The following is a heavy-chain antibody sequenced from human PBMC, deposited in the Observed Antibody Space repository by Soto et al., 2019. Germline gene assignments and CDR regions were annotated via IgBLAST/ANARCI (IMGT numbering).Heavy chain of an antibody. CDR1: GYTFTSYD. CDR2: MNPNSGNT. V-gene: IGHV1-8*01. D-gene: IGHD4-17*01. Sequence: ASVKVSCKASGYTFTSYDINWVRQATGQGLEWMGWMNPNSGNTGYAQKFQGRVTMTRNTSISTAYMELSSLRSEDTAVYYCARGSGDYVKHGGTSNWFDPWGQGTLVTVSS. J-gene: IGHJ5*02. CDR3: ARGSGDYVKHGGTSNWFDP.